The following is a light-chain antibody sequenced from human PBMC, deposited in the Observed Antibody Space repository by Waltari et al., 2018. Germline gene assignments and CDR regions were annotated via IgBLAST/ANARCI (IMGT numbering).Light chain of an antibody. CDR2: EVY. CDR3: SSYTSSSTGI. J-gene: IGLJ2*01. CDR1: SSDIGGYNF. V-gene: IGLV2-14*01. Sequence: QSALTQPASVSGSPGQSITISCTGTSSDIGGYNFFSWYQQPPGKAPNLIIYEVYNRPSGVSYRFSGSKSGNTASLTISGLQAEDEADYYCSSYTSSSTGIFGGGTKLTVL.